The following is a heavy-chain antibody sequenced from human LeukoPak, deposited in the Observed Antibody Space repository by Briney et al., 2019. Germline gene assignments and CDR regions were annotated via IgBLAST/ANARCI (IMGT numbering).Heavy chain of an antibody. CDR3: AKGSYGSGSYGWFDP. Sequence: GGSLRLSCAGSGFTFDEYAVHWVRQAPGKGLEWVSGINWNSGSILYADSLKGRFTISRDNAKNSLYLQMNSLRAEDMALYYCAKGSYGSGSYGWFDPWGQGTLVTVSS. CDR1: GFTFDEYA. D-gene: IGHD3-10*01. J-gene: IGHJ5*02. CDR2: INWNSGSI. V-gene: IGHV3-9*03.